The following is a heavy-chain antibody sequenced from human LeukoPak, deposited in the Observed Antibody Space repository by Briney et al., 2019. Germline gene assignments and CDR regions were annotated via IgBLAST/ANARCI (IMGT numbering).Heavy chain of an antibody. CDR3: AKEARDYGDHGNAFDI. CDR2: ISYDGSNK. V-gene: IGHV3-30*18. CDR1: GFTFRSYG. Sequence: GGSLRLSCAASGFTFRSYGMHWVRQAPGKGLEWVAVISYDGSNKYYADSVKGRFTISRDNSKNTLYLQMNSLRAEDTAVYYCAKEARDYGDHGNAFDIWGQGTMVTVSS. J-gene: IGHJ3*02. D-gene: IGHD4-17*01.